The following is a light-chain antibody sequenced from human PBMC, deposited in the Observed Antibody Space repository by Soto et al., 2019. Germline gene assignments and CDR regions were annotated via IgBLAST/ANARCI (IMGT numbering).Light chain of an antibody. V-gene: IGLV1-44*01. CDR1: SSTIGSKT. Sequence: QSVLTQPPSASALPGQRVTISCSGSSSTIGSKTVNWYQQLPGTAPKPLLFSNDQRPSGVPDRFSGSKSGTSAFLAISGLQSADEAKYYCAAWDDSLYGVVFGGGTKVTVL. CDR2: SND. CDR3: AAWDDSLYGVV. J-gene: IGLJ2*01.